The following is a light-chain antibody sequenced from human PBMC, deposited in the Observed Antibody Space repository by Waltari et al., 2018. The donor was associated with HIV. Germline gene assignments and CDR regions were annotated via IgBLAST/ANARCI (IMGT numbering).Light chain of an antibody. J-gene: IGLJ3*02. V-gene: IGLV1-47*01. CDR1: SSNIGINF. CDR2: KNT. CDR3: AAWDDSLSGWV. Sequence: QSVLTQPPSASGTPGPRVTISCSGSSSNIGINFVSWYQHLPGTAPNVHIYKNTQRPSGVPDRFSGSKSATSASLAISGLRSEDEADYYCAAWDDSLSGWVFGGGTQLTVL.